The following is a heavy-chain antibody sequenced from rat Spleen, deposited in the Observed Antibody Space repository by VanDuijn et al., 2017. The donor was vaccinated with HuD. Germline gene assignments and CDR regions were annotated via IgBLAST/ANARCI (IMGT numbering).Heavy chain of an antibody. D-gene: IGHD1-11*01. Sequence: EVQLQESGPGLVKPSQSLSLTCSVTGYSITNNYWGWIRKFPGNKMEWIGHISYSGSTTYNPSLKSRIFITRDTSKNQFFLQLNSVTTEDTATYYCARYWRALFDYWGQGVMVTVSS. CDR1: GYSITNNY. CDR2: ISYSGST. J-gene: IGHJ2*01. V-gene: IGHV3-1*01. CDR3: ARYWRALFDY.